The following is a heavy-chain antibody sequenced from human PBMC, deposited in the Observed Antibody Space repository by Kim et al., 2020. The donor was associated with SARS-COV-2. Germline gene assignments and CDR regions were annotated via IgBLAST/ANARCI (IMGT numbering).Heavy chain of an antibody. V-gene: IGHV4-39*01. CDR2: LSYSGRT. CDR3: AGLYAYNCFDP. Sequence: SETLSLTCSVSGGSISSSISYWGWIRQPPGKGLEWIGSLSYSGRTYYNPSLKSRVTISVDMSKNQFSLNLSSVTAADTAVYYCAGLYAYNCFDPWGQGTLVTVSS. J-gene: IGHJ5*02. D-gene: IGHD4-17*01. CDR1: GGSISSSISY.